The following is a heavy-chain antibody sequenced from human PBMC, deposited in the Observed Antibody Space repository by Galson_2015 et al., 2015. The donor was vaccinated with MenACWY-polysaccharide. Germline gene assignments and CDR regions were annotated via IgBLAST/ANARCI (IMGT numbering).Heavy chain of an antibody. Sequence: SLRLSCAASGFTFSDYGMSWFRQAPGKGLEWVAGFPSSGSRPYYADSVRGRFSVSRDNSDTLYLQMNSLRAEDTAMYYCAKDRSSGTSWYYFDLWGRGTLVTVSS. CDR1: GFTFSDYG. J-gene: IGHJ2*01. CDR3: AKDRSSGTSWYYFDL. D-gene: IGHD6-19*01. CDR2: FPSSGSRP. V-gene: IGHV3-23*01.